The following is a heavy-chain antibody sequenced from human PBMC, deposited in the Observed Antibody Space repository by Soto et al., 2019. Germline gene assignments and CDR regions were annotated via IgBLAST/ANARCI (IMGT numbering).Heavy chain of an antibody. CDR1: GFTFSSYG. D-gene: IGHD1-20*01. V-gene: IGHV3-30*18. CDR3: EKDAMRFGYNSDYFDY. J-gene: IGHJ4*02. CDR2: ISYDGSNK. Sequence: QVQLVESGGGVVQPGRSLRLSCAASGFTFSSYGMHWVRQAPGKGLEWVAVISYDGSNKYYADSVKGRFTISRDNSKNTLYLQMNSLRAEDTAVYYCEKDAMRFGYNSDYFDYWGQGTLVTVSS.